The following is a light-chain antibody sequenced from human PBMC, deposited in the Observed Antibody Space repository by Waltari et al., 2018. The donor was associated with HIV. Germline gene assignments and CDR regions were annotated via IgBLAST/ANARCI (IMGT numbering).Light chain of an antibody. J-gene: IGLJ3*02. CDR3: AARDDSLQGVV. CDR1: SSNVGSNN. Sequence: QSVLTQPPSASGTPGQRVTISCSGGSSNVGSNNVHWYQQLPGEAPKLLIYLQSQRPSGGPDRFSGSKSGTSASLAIRGLQSEDGADYYCAARDDSLQGVVFGGGTKVTVL. V-gene: IGLV1-44*01. CDR2: LQS.